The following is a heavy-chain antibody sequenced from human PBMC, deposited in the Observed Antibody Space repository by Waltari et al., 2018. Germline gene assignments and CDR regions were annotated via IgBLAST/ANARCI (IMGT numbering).Heavy chain of an antibody. J-gene: IGHJ4*02. Sequence: EVQLVESGGALVQPGGSLRLSCAASGFIVSSKYMSWVRQAPGKVLEWVSVLYGSGTTYYADTAKGRFTISRDSSKNTVYLQMNSLKPDDTAVYYCVRGGAFSGYFENWGQGTLVTVSS. CDR3: VRGGAFSGYFEN. V-gene: IGHV3-53*04. D-gene: IGHD1-26*01. CDR2: LYGSGTT. CDR1: GFIVSSKY.